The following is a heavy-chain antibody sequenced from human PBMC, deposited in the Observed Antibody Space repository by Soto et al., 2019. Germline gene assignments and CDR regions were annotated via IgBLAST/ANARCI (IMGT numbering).Heavy chain of an antibody. CDR1: GFTFSSYA. CDR2: ISGSGGST. CDR3: AKVGEGLELRLFYGMDV. V-gene: IGHV3-23*01. J-gene: IGHJ6*02. D-gene: IGHD1-7*01. Sequence: GGSLRLSCAASGFTFSSYAMSWVRQAPGKGLEWVSAISGSGGSTYYADSVKGRFTISRDNSKNTLYLQMNSLRAEDMAVYYCAKVGEGLELRLFYGMDVWGQGTTVTVSS.